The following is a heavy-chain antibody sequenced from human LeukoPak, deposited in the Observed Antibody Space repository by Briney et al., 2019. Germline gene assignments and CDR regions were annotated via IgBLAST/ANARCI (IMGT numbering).Heavy chain of an antibody. CDR2: RTPYNNNA. CDR1: AYTFTSYG. J-gene: IGHJ3*02. D-gene: IGHD3-22*01. Sequence: ASMKVSCKTSAYTFTSYGISWVPQAPGQGLESMGWRTPYNNNANFAQKFQGRVTMTTDTSTSIAYLDLRSLRSDDTAMYFCVRDMIYDNSGYSRDTNDAFDIWGQGTMLIVSS. V-gene: IGHV1-18*04. CDR3: VRDMIYDNSGYSRDTNDAFDI.